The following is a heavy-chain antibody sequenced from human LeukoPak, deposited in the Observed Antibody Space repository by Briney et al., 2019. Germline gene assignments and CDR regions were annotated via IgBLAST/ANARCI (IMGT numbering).Heavy chain of an antibody. CDR1: GFTFSRSD. CDR2: ISGSGGST. CDR3: AKKASSWSPRFDP. Sequence: QSGGSLRLSCAAPGFTFSRSDMIWVRQAPGKGLKWVSIISGSGGSTYYADSVRGRFSISRDNSENILYLQLNSLRAEDTAVYHCAKKASSWSPRFDPWGQGTLVTVSS. V-gene: IGHV3-23*01. J-gene: IGHJ5*02. D-gene: IGHD6-13*01.